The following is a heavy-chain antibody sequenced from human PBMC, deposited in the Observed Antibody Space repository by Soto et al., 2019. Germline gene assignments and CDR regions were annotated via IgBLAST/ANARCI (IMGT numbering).Heavy chain of an antibody. V-gene: IGHV1-2*02. Sequence: ASVKVSCKASGYTFTGYYIHWVRQAPGQGLEWMGWINPNSGGTNYAQKFQGNVTMTRETSISTVYMELRRLRSDDTAVYYCARAGIAAAGSGEDGMDVWGQGTTVTVSS. CDR1: GYTFTGYY. CDR2: INPNSGGT. D-gene: IGHD6-13*01. CDR3: ARAGIAAAGSGEDGMDV. J-gene: IGHJ6*02.